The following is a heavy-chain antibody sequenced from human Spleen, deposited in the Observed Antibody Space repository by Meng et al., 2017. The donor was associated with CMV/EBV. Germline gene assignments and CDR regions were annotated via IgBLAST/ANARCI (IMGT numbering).Heavy chain of an antibody. CDR2: ISSSSSYI. V-gene: IGHV3-21*01. Sequence: WVRQAQGKGLEWLSSISSSSSYIYHADSMKGRFTVSRDNAKNSVYLQMNSLRAEDTAVYYCARDLAPQSDYYDSSGYYYLPKGFDYWGQGTLVTVSS. J-gene: IGHJ4*02. CDR3: ARDLAPQSDYYDSSGYYYLPKGFDY. D-gene: IGHD3-22*01.